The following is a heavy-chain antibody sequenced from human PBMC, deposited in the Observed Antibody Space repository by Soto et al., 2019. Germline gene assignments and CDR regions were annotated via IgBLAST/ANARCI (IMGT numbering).Heavy chain of an antibody. CDR2: INSDGSST. V-gene: IGHV3-74*01. CDR3: ARDLYSSSARYFDY. CDR1: GFTFSSFW. J-gene: IGHJ4*02. D-gene: IGHD6-6*01. Sequence: GGSLRLSCAASGFTFSSFWMHWVRQAPGKGLVWVSRINSDGSSTSYADSVKGRFTISRDNAKNSLYLQMNSLRAEDTAVYYCARDLYSSSARYFDYWGQGTLVTVSS.